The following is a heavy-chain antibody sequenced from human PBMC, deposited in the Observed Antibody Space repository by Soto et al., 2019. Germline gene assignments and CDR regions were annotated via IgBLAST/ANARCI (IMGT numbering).Heavy chain of an antibody. CDR2: ISSSGSTI. D-gene: IGHD3-10*01. CDR3: ARGFSLLWFGELSYRGSLDY. J-gene: IGHJ4*02. Sequence: GGSLRLSCAASGFTFSDYYMSWIRQAPGKGLEWVSYISSSGSTIYYADSVKGRFTISRDNAKNSLYLQMNSLRAEDTAVYYCARGFSLLWFGELSYRGSLDYWGQGTLVTVSS. V-gene: IGHV3-11*01. CDR1: GFTFSDYY.